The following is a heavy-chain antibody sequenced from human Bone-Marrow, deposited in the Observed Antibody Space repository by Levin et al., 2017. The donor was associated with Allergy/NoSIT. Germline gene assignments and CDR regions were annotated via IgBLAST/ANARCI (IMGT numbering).Heavy chain of an antibody. V-gene: IGHV3-30*02. CDR1: GINFRNSG. CDR3: AREGGRIQPGRFDY. D-gene: IGHD5-18*01. Sequence: PGGSLRLSCAVSGINFRNSGMHWVRQAPGKGLEWLTFLQNDESTQSYADAVKGRFTISRDNSKNTLWLQMNSLRVEDTAVYYCAREGGRIQPGRFDYWGQGVLVTVSS. J-gene: IGHJ4*02. CDR2: LQNDESTQ.